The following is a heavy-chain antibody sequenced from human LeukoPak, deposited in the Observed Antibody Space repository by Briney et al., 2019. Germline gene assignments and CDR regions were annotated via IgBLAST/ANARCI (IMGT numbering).Heavy chain of an antibody. J-gene: IGHJ6*02. V-gene: IGHV4-59*01. CDR3: ATAPAGGYSYYYYGMDV. CDR1: GGSISSYY. Sequence: SETLSLTCTVSGGSISSYYWSWIRQPPGKGLEWIGYIYYSGSTNYNPSLKSRVTISVDTSKNQFSLKLSSVTAADTAVYYCATAPAGGYSYYYYGMDVWGQGTTVTVSS. CDR2: IYYSGST. D-gene: IGHD5-18*01.